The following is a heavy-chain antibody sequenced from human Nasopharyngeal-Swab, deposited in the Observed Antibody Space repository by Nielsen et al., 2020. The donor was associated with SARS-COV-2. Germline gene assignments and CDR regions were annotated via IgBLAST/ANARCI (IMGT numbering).Heavy chain of an antibody. CDR1: GFTFSSYW. V-gene: IGHV3-7*01. D-gene: IGHD3-22*01. CDR3: ARDLSMIVVLIGTPSAFDI. Sequence: GESLKISCAASGFTFSSYWMSWVRQAPGKGPEWVANIKQDGSEKYHVDSVKGRFTISRDNAENSLYLQMNSLRAEDTAVYYCARDLSMIVVLIGTPSAFDIWGQGTMVTVSS. J-gene: IGHJ3*02. CDR2: IKQDGSEK.